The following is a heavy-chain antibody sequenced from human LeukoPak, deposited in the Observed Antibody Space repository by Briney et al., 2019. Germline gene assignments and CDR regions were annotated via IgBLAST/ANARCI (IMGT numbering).Heavy chain of an antibody. V-gene: IGHV1-8*03. CDR1: GYTFTSYD. Sequence: ASVKVSCKASGYTFTSYDINWVRQATGQGLEWMGWMNPNSGNTGYAQKFQGRVAITRNTSISTAYMELSSLRSDDTAVYYCARANPLMVRGVIITVGDNWFDPWGQGTLVTVSS. CDR2: MNPNSGNT. J-gene: IGHJ5*02. CDR3: ARANPLMVRGVIITVGDNWFDP. D-gene: IGHD3-10*01.